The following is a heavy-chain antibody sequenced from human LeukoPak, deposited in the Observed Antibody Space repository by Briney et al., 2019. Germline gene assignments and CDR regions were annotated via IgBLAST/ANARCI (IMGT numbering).Heavy chain of an antibody. CDR2: ISSNSNYI. D-gene: IGHD2-2*01. CDR3: AKVASSIHTLDY. J-gene: IGHJ4*02. CDR1: GFTFSSYS. V-gene: IGHV3-21*01. Sequence: GGSLRLSCAASGFTFSSYSMNWVRQAPGKGLEWVSFISSNSNYIYYADSLKGRFTISRDNAKNSLYLQMNSLRAEDTAVYYCAKVASSIHTLDYWGQGTLVTVSS.